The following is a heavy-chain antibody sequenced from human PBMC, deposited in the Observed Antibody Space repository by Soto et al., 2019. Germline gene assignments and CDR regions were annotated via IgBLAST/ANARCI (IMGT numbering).Heavy chain of an antibody. CDR2: ISYDGSNK. CDR3: ARDTLFFGTVTTDYYYYGMDV. D-gene: IGHD4-17*01. Sequence: QVQLVESGGGVVQPGRSLRLSCAASGFTFSSYAMHWVRQAPGKGLEWVAVISYDGSNKYYADSVKGRFTISRDNSKNXLXLTXNSLRAEDTAVYYCARDTLFFGTVTTDYYYYGMDVWGQGTTVTVSS. J-gene: IGHJ6*02. V-gene: IGHV3-30-3*01. CDR1: GFTFSSYA.